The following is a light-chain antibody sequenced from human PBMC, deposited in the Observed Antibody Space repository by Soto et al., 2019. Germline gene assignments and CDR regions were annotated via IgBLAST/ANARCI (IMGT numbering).Light chain of an antibody. CDR2: GAS. J-gene: IGKJ1*01. CDR1: QSFSSSY. V-gene: IGKV3-20*01. Sequence: EIVLTQSPGTLSLSPGERATLACRARQSFSSSYLAWYQQKPGQAPRLLIYGASSRATGIPDRFSGRGSGTDFTLTISRLEPEDFAVYYCQQYGSSLWTFGQGTKVDIK. CDR3: QQYGSSLWT.